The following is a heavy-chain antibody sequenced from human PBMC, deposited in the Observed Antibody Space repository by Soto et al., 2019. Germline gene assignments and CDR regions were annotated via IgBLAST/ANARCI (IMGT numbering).Heavy chain of an antibody. V-gene: IGHV3-48*01. CDR1: GFTFSSYS. CDR3: ARVPNGCSGGSCYYYYGMDV. Sequence: QPGGSLRLSCAASGFTFSSYSMNWVRQAPGKGLEWVSYISSSSSTIYYADSVKGRFTISRDNAKNSLYLQMNSLRAEDTAVYYCARVPNGCSGGSCYYYYGMDVWGQGTTVTVSS. J-gene: IGHJ6*02. CDR2: ISSSSSTI. D-gene: IGHD2-15*01.